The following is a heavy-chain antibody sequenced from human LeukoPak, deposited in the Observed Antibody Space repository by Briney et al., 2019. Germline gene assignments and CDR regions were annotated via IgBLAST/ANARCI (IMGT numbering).Heavy chain of an antibody. CDR3: AKDEVTSGGGLAS. V-gene: IGHV3-53*01. J-gene: IGHJ5*01. CDR2: MYTGGTT. CDR1: GFTVSGTH. Sequence: GVSLRLSCAASGFTVSGTHMSWVRQAPGKGLEWVSAMYTGGTTYYADSVTGRFTVSRATSRNTLFLHMDSLRAEDTAVYYCAKDEVTSGGGLASWGQGTLVIVSS. D-gene: IGHD2-21*02.